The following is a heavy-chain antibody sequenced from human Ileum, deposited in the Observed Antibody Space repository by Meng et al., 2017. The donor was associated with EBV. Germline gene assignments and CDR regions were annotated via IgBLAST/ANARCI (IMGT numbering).Heavy chain of an antibody. V-gene: IGHV4-4*02. CDR1: GDSISSDIW. CDR2: IYNSGST. Sequence: QVQLPESGPGLVKLSGTLSLTCTVSGDSISSDIWWSWVRQPPGKGLEWIGYIYNSGSTNYNPSLKSRVTISVDTSKNQFSLKLSSVTAADTAVYYCARDGYSSGSDWGQGTLVTVSS. D-gene: IGHD6-19*01. J-gene: IGHJ4*02. CDR3: ARDGYSSGSD.